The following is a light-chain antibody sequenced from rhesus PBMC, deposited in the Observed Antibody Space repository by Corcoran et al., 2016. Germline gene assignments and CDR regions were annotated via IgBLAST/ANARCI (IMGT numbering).Light chain of an antibody. CDR2: KAS. CDR1: ENVNNY. J-gene: IGKJ2*01. Sequence: DIQMTQSPSSLSASVGDRVTITCRTSENVNNYLNWYQQKPVKAPKHLIYKASTLQSGVPSRFSGSGSGTDYTFTISSLQSEDVATYYCQHNYGTPYSFGQGTKVEIK. V-gene: IGKV1-74*01. CDR3: QHNYGTPYS.